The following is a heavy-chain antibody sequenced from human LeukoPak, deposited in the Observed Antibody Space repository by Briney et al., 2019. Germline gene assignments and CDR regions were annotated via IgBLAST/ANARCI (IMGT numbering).Heavy chain of an antibody. Sequence: PSETLSLTCTVSGVSTRSYYWSSVPQPPGKGREWMGYISDSGSANYNPSLESRVTTSLDTSKNQFSLKLNSVTAADTAIYYCARHSGIGLDSWGQGTLVAVSS. J-gene: IGHJ4*02. D-gene: IGHD3-10*01. V-gene: IGHV4-59*08. CDR1: GVSTRSYY. CDR2: ISDSGSA. CDR3: ARHSGIGLDS.